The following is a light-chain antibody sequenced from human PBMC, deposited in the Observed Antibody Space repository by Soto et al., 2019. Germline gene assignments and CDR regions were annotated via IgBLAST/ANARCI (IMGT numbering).Light chain of an antibody. CDR1: SSDVGGYNY. V-gene: IGLV2-14*01. CDR3: CSFTNSYTWV. Sequence: QSALTQPASVSGSPGQSITISCTGTSSDVGGYNYVSWFQHHPGKVPKLMIYEGSHRPSGVSDRFSGSKSGSTASLTISGLQAEDEADYYCCSFTNSYTWVFGGGTKLTVL. J-gene: IGLJ3*02. CDR2: EGS.